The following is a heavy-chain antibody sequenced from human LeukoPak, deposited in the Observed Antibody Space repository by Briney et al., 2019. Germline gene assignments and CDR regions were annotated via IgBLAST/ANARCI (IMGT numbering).Heavy chain of an antibody. CDR2: ISGSGGST. CDR1: GFTFSSYA. D-gene: IGHD5-12*01. J-gene: IGHJ4*02. Sequence: PGGSLRLSCAASGFTFSSYAMSWVRQAPGKGLEWVSAISGSGGSTYYADSVKGRFTISRDNSKNTLYLQMNSLRAEDTAVYYCTKEPRRDIVATTGDYWGQGTLVTVSS. CDR3: TKEPRRDIVATTGDY. V-gene: IGHV3-23*01.